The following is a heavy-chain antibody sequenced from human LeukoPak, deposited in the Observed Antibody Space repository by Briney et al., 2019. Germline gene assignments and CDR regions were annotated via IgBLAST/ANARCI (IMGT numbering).Heavy chain of an antibody. CDR3: AKVGRSGVVIIGSYYYYMDV. CDR1: GSTFRSHT. V-gene: IGHV3-48*01. J-gene: IGHJ6*03. CDR2: ISNTGSVI. Sequence: GGSLRLSCAASGSTFRSHTMNWVRQAPGKGLEWISYISNTGSVIYYADSVKGRFTISRDNSKNTLYLQMNSLRAEDTAVYYCAKVGRSGVVIIGSYYYYMDVWGKGTTVTVSS. D-gene: IGHD3-3*01.